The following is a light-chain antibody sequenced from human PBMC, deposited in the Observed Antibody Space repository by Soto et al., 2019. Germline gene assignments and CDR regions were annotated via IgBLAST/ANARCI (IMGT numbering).Light chain of an antibody. V-gene: IGLV1-44*01. Sequence: QSVLTQPPSASGTPGLRVTFSCSGSRSNIGSNPVSWYQLLPGTAPKLLIYDNERPSGVPDRFSGSKSGTSASLAISGLQSEDEADYCCAAWDASLNGVVFGGGTKLTVL. CDR2: DN. CDR1: RSNIGSNP. J-gene: IGLJ2*01. CDR3: AAWDASLNGVV.